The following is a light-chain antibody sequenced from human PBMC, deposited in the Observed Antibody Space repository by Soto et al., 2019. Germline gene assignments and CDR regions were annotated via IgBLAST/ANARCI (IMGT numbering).Light chain of an antibody. J-gene: IGKJ3*01. CDR2: AAS. V-gene: IGKV3-15*01. CDR3: QQYNDWVT. Sequence: EIVMTQSPATLSVSPGERATLSCRASQSAGTNIAWYQHKPGQAPRLLIYAASTRATGIPARFSGSGSGTEFTLTISSLQSEDFAVYFCQQYNDWVTFGPGTRVDIK. CDR1: QSAGTN.